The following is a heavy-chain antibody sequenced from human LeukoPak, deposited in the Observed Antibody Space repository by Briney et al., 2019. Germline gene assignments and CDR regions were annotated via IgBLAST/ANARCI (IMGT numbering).Heavy chain of an antibody. Sequence: ASVKVFCKASGGTFSSYAISWVRQAPGQGLEWMGRIIPIFGTANYAQKFQGRVTITTDESTSTAYMELSSLRSEDTAVYYCATSGSLRHAFDIWGQGTMVTVSS. V-gene: IGHV1-69*05. D-gene: IGHD1-26*01. J-gene: IGHJ3*02. CDR3: ATSGSLRHAFDI. CDR2: IIPIFGTA. CDR1: GGTFSSYA.